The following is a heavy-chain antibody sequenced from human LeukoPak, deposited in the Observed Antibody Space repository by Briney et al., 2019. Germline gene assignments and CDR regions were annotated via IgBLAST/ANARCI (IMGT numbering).Heavy chain of an antibody. D-gene: IGHD6-13*01. V-gene: IGHV3-30*04. CDR1: GFTFSSYA. J-gene: IGHJ4*02. CDR3: ARAKSSSWYDY. CDR2: ISYDGSNK. Sequence: PGGSLRLSCAASGFTFSSYAMHWVRQAPGKELEWVAVISYDGSNKYYADSVKGRFTISRDNSKNTLYLQMNSLRAEDTAVYYCARAKSSSWYDYWGQGTLVTVSS.